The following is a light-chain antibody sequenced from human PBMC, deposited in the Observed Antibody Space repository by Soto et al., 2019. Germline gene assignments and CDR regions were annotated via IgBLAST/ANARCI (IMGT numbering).Light chain of an antibody. Sequence: DIQMPQSPSSLSASVGDRVTITCRASQGISSYLNWHQQKPGKAPKLLIYAASSLQSGVPSRVSGSGSGTDFTLTTSSLKPEEFATYYCQQSYSLLTFGGGTKVESK. J-gene: IGKJ4*01. CDR3: QQSYSLLT. CDR1: QGISSY. CDR2: AAS. V-gene: IGKV1-39*01.